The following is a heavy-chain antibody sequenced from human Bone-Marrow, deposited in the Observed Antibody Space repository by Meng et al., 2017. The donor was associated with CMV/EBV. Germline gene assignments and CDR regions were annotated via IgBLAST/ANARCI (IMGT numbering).Heavy chain of an antibody. V-gene: IGHV1-2*02. CDR2: INPNSGGT. CDR3: TRDPISGDSSGTDY. Sequence: QVRLVQAGAEVKKPGASVKVSCKASGYTFTGYYMHWVRQAPGQGLEWMGWINPNSGGTNYAQKFQGRVTMTRDTSISTAYMELSRLRSDDTAVYYCTRDPISGDSSGTDYWGQGTLVTVSS. CDR1: GYTFTGYY. D-gene: IGHD3-22*01. J-gene: IGHJ4*02.